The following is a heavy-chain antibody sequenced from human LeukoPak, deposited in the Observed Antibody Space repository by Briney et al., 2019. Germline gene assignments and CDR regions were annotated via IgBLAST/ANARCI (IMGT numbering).Heavy chain of an antibody. Sequence: AGESLRISCKGSGYSFTSYWISWGRQMPGKGLEWMGSIDTSGSYTNYSPSLQGHVTISADKSISTAYLQWSSLKASDTAMYYSARRGPDLTVTSCETYYYYYYGMDVWGQGTTVTVSS. J-gene: IGHJ6*02. D-gene: IGHD3-9*01. V-gene: IGHV5-10-1*01. CDR3: ARRGPDLTVTSCETYYYYYYGMDV. CDR2: IDTSGSYT. CDR1: GYSFTSYW.